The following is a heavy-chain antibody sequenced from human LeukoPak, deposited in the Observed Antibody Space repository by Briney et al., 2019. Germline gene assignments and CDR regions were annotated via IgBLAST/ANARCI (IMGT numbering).Heavy chain of an antibody. J-gene: IGHJ3*02. D-gene: IGHD2-15*01. V-gene: IGHV3-53*01. CDR1: GFTASSNY. CDR2: IYSGGST. Sequence: PGGSLRLSCAASGFTASSNYMSWVRQAPGKGLEWVSVIYSGGSTYYADSVKGRFTISRDNSKNTLYLQMNSLRAEDTAVHYCARAGVVVVAATAFDIWGQGTMVTVSS. CDR3: ARAGVVVVAATAFDI.